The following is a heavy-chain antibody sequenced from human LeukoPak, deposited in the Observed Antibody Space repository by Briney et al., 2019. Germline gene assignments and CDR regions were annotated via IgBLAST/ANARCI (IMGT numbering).Heavy chain of an antibody. J-gene: IGHJ4*02. CDR2: ISYDGTKK. V-gene: IGHV3-30*04. Sequence: GGSLRLSCAASGFTFSSYAMSWVRQAPGKGLQWVAVISYDGTKKYYADSLKGRFTISRDNAKNSLYLQMNSLRAEDTAVYYCAIAGYWGQGTLVTVSS. CDR1: GFTFSSYA. CDR3: AIAGY.